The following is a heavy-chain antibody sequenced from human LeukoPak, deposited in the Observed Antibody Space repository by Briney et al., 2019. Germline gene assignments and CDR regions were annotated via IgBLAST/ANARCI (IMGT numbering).Heavy chain of an antibody. CDR1: GYTFTSYD. J-gene: IGHJ4*02. CDR2: MNPNSGNT. V-gene: IGHV1-8*03. Sequence: AASVKVSCKASGYTFTSYDINWVRQATGQGLEWMGWMNPNSGNTGYAQKFQGRVTITKNTSISTAYMELSSLRSEDTAVYYCARVGGYCSSTSCSDYWGQGTLVTVSS. D-gene: IGHD2-2*01. CDR3: ARVGGYCSSTSCSDY.